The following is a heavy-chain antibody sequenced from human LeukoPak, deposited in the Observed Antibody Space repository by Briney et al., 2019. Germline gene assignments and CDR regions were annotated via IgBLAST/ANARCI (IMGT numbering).Heavy chain of an antibody. V-gene: IGHV3-23*01. Sequence: GGSLRLSCAASGFTFSSYAMSWVRQAPGKGLEWVSVISGSAGSTYYADSVKGRFTIFRDNSENTLYLQMNSLRAEDTAVYYCAKAGRGSGSYSDFDFWCQGTLVTVSS. CDR3: AKAGRGSGSYSDFDF. CDR1: GFTFSSYA. D-gene: IGHD3-10*01. CDR2: ISGSAGST. J-gene: IGHJ4*02.